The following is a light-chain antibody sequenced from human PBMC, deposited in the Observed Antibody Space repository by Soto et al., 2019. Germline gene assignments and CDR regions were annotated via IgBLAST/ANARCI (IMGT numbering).Light chain of an antibody. CDR2: AAS. V-gene: IGKV1-12*01. CDR1: QDVSQW. Sequence: DIHMTQSPSTLSASVGDRVTITCRASQDVSQWLAWYQQKPGRAPKLLISAASTLQSGVPSRFSGSGSGTDFTLTISSLQPEDSATYYCRQSYTVPYTFGQGTKLEVK. CDR3: RQSYTVPYT. J-gene: IGKJ2*01.